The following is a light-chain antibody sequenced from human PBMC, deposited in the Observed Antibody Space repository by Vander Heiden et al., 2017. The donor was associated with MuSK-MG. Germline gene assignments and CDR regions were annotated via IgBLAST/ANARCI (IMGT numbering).Light chain of an antibody. CDR3: QQDNSYYT. CDR1: QSISSW. J-gene: IGKJ2*01. CDR2: KAS. V-gene: IGKV1-5*03. Sequence: DNQMTQSPSTLSASVGDRVTITCRASQSISSWLAWYQQKPGKAPKLLIYKASSLESGVPSRFSGSGSGTEFTLTISSLQPDDFATYYCQQDNSYYTFGQGTKLEIK.